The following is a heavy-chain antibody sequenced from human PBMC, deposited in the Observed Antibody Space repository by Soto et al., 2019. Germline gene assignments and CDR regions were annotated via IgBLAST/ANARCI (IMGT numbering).Heavy chain of an antibody. CDR3: AKDKVTTVINYFDY. Sequence: GGSLRLSCAASGFTFSSYGISWIRLSPGKGLEWVSAISGGGGTTYYTASVKGRFTISRDDSKNTLYLQMNSLRAEDTAVYYCAKDKVTTVINYFDYWGQGTLVTVS. CDR2: ISGGGGTT. CDR1: GFTFSSYG. V-gene: IGHV3-23*01. J-gene: IGHJ4*02. D-gene: IGHD4-17*01.